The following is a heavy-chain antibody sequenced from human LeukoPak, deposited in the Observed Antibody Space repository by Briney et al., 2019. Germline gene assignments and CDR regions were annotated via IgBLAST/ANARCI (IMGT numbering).Heavy chain of an antibody. J-gene: IGHJ3*02. D-gene: IGHD3-10*01. V-gene: IGHV4-59*01. CDR3: ARDRRRVSGVGALDI. CDR2: IYYSGAT. CDR1: GDSNSQYY. Sequence: SETLSLTCTVSGDSNSQYYWSWIRQPPGKGLAWIGYIYYSGATNYNPSLNGRVTMSVYTSKTQFSLKLRSVTAAETAMYFCARDRRRVSGVGALDIWGQGTMVTVSS.